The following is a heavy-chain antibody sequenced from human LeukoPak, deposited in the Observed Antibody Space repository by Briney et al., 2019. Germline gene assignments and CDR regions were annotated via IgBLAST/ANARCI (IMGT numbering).Heavy chain of an antibody. CDR2: IYSRGLTRGST. V-gene: IGHV4-59*01. CDR1: GGSLSSYY. J-gene: IGHJ4*02. CDR3: ARDQEYSGSYYRYFDF. D-gene: IGHD1-26*01. Sequence: SETLSLTCTVPGGSLSSYYWSWIRPPPGKGLEWIGYIYSRGLTRGSTNYNPSLKSRVTISVDTSKNQFSLKLSSVTAADTAVYYCARDQEYSGSYYRYFDFWGQGALVTVSS.